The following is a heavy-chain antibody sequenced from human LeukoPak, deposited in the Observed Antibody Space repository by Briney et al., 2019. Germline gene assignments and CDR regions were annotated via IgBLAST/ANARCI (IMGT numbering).Heavy chain of an antibody. Sequence: GGSLRLSCAASGFTFSSYAMHWVRQAPGKGLEWVAVISYDGSNKYYADSVKGRFTISRDNSKNTLYLQMNSLRAEDTAVYYCARPAAAGVSHDAFDIWGQGTMVTVSS. CDR3: ARPAAAGVSHDAFDI. V-gene: IGHV3-30-3*01. J-gene: IGHJ3*02. CDR1: GFTFSSYA. D-gene: IGHD6-13*01. CDR2: ISYDGSNK.